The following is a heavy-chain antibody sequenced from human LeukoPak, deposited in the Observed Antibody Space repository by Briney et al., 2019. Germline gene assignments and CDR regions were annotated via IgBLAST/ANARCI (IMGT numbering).Heavy chain of an antibody. J-gene: IGHJ4*02. CDR1: GRTFSSYA. D-gene: IGHD3-22*01. CDR2: IIPIFGTA. V-gene: IGHV1-69*05. Sequence: EASVNVSCKASGRTFSSYAISWVRHPPRQGLEWMRGIIPIFGTANYAKKFQGRVTITTDESTSTAYMELSSLRSEDTAVYYCAKDPRGITMIVVASFFDYWGQGTLVTVSS. CDR3: AKDPRGITMIVVASFFDY.